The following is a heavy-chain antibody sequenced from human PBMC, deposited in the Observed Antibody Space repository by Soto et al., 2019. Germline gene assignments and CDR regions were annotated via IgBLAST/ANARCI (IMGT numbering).Heavy chain of an antibody. CDR2: IWYDGSNK. V-gene: IGHV3-33*01. CDR3: ARDLKRTTYYYYYGMDV. J-gene: IGHJ6*02. D-gene: IGHD4-17*01. Sequence: GGSLRLSCAASGFTFSSYGMHWVRQAPGKGLEWVAVIWYDGSNKYYADSVKGRFTISRDNSKNTLYLQMNSLRAEDTAVYYCARDLKRTTYYYYYGMDVWGQGTTVTVSS. CDR1: GFTFSSYG.